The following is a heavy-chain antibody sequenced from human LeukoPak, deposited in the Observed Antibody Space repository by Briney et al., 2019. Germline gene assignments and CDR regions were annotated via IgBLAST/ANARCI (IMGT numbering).Heavy chain of an antibody. CDR2: ISYDGSNK. J-gene: IGHJ4*02. V-gene: IGHV3-30-3*01. CDR3: ARISYYGFGIDY. Sequence: GGSLRLSCAASGFTFSSYAMHWVRQAPGKGLEWVAVISYDGSNKYYADSVKGRFTISRDNSKNTLYLQMNSLRAEDTAVYYCARISYYGFGIDYWGQGTLVTVSS. D-gene: IGHD3-3*01. CDR1: GFTFSSYA.